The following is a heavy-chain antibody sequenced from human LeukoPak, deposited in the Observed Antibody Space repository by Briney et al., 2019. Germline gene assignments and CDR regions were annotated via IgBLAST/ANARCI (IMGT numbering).Heavy chain of an antibody. Sequence: ASVKVSCKASGSTFTGYYMNWVRQSPGQGLEWMGWINTTSGVNTIAKKFQGRVTMTRDTSITTAYMELSRLRSGGTAVYYCARDGIESGWHHFDYWGQGTRVTVPS. J-gene: IGHJ4*02. CDR1: GSTFTGYY. CDR2: INTTSGVN. D-gene: IGHD6-19*01. V-gene: IGHV1-2*02. CDR3: ARDGIESGWHHFDY.